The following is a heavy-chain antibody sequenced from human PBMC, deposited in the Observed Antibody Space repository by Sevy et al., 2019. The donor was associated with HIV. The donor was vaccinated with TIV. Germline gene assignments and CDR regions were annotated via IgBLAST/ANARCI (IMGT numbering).Heavy chain of an antibody. CDR3: ASLTYHDFWSGYYQKAIDI. CDR1: GFTFSSYS. V-gene: IGHV3-21*01. J-gene: IGHJ3*02. CDR2: ISSSGTYI. D-gene: IGHD3-3*01. Sequence: GGSRRLSCAPSGFTFSSYSMNWVRQAPGKGLEWVSSISSSGTYIYYADSVKGRFTISRDNAKNSLYLQMNSLRAEDTAVYYCASLTYHDFWSGYYQKAIDIWGQGTMVTVSS.